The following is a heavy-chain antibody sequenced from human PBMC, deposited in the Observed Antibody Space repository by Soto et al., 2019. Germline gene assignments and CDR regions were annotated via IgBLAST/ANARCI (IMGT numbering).Heavy chain of an antibody. CDR2: MNPDSGNT. J-gene: IGHJ4*02. D-gene: IGHD3-10*01. Sequence: EASVKVSCKASGYTFASYDINWVRQATGQGPEWMGWMNPDSGNTGYVRKFQGRVTMTRNTAISTAYMELSSLRSEDTAVYYCARSVGGSNVNFDYWGQGTLVTSPQ. CDR3: ARSVGGSNVNFDY. V-gene: IGHV1-8*01. CDR1: GYTFASYD.